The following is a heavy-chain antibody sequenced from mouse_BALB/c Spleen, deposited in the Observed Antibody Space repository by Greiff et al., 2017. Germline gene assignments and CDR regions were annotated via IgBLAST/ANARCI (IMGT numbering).Heavy chain of an antibody. Sequence: EVQLVESGGGLVKPGGSLKLSCAASGFTFSSYAMSWVRQTPEKRLEWVASISSGGSTYYPDSVKGRFTISRDNARNILYLQMSSLRSEDTAMYYCARGRYYGYAMDYWGQGTSVTVSS. CDR3: ARGRYYGYAMDY. D-gene: IGHD1-1*01. CDR1: GFTFSSYA. CDR2: ISSGGST. J-gene: IGHJ4*01. V-gene: IGHV5-6-5*01.